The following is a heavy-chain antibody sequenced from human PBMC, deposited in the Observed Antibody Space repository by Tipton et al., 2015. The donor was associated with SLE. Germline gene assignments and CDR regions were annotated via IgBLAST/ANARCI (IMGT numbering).Heavy chain of an antibody. V-gene: IGHV1-3*01. CDR1: GYTFTNYA. J-gene: IGHJ4*02. CDR2: VNAGNGDT. Sequence: QLVQSGAEVKKPGASVKVSCKASGYTFTNYAMHWVRQAPGQRLEWMGWVNAGNGDTQYSQKFQGRVTITRDTSASTAYMELSSLRSADTAVYYCARRHDYGDYWGQGTLVTVSS. CDR3: ARRHDYGDY.